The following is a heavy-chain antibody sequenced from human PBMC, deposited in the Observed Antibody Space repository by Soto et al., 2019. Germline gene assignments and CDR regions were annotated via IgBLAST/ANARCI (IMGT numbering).Heavy chain of an antibody. V-gene: IGHV3-33*06. D-gene: IGHD6-19*01. Sequence: QVQLVESGGGVVQPGRSLRLSCAASGFTFSSYGMHWVRQAPGKGLEWVAVIWYDGSNKYYADSVKGRFTISRDNSKNTLYLQMNSLRAEDSAVYYCAKDRGGTGWPFDHWGQGTLVTVSS. J-gene: IGHJ4*02. CDR1: GFTFSSYG. CDR3: AKDRGGTGWPFDH. CDR2: IWYDGSNK.